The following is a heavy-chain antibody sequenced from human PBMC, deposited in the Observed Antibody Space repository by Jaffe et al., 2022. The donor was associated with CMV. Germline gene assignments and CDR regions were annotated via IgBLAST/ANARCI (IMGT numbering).Heavy chain of an antibody. J-gene: IGHJ4*02. CDR1: GYSFTSYW. CDR3: ARHPPRITIFGVPSRGNYFDY. V-gene: IGHV5-10-1*03. D-gene: IGHD3-3*01. CDR2: IDPSDSYT. Sequence: EVQLVQSGAEVKKPGESLRISCKGSGYSFTSYWISWVRQMPGKGLEWMGRIDPSDSYTNYSPSFQGHVTISADKSISTAYLQWSSLKASDTAMYYCARHPPRITIFGVPSRGNYFDYWGQGTLVTVSS.